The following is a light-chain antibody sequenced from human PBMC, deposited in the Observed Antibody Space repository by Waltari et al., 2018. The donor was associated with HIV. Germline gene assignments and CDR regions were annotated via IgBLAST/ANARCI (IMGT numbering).Light chain of an antibody. CDR3: CSYVSEIVPCV. J-gene: IGLJ3*02. CDR1: SSDVWAYNL. CDR2: DVS. V-gene: IGLV2-23*02. Sequence: QTALTQPASVSGSPGQSITISCTGTSSDVWAYNLVSWYQQHPGKAPRLIIYDVSERPAVVANRVTGSKSGNTASLTISGLQAEDEADYYCCSYVSEIVPCVFGGGTKLTVL.